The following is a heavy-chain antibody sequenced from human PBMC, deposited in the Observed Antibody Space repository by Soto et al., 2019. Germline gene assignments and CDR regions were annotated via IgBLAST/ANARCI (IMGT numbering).Heavy chain of an antibody. J-gene: IGHJ4*02. CDR2: INAGNGNT. D-gene: IGHD3-10*01. V-gene: IGHV1-3*01. Sequence: ASVKVSCKASGYTFTSYAMHWVRQAPGQRLEWMGWINAGNGNTKYSQKFQGRVTMTRDTAIRTAYMEVSSLRSDDTAVYYCARGRASGSYYLLDYWGQGTLVTVSS. CDR3: ARGRASGSYYLLDY. CDR1: GYTFTSYA.